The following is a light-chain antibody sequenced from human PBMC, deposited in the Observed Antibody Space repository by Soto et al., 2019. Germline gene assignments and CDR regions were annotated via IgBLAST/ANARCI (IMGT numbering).Light chain of an antibody. J-gene: IGKJ1*01. CDR2: DAS. CDR1: QDIRKY. CDR3: QQYDNVFT. Sequence: DIQMTQSPSSLSASVLDRATVTCQASQDIRKYLNWYQLKPGKAPKLLIYDASNLETGVPSTFSGSGSGTNFTLTISSLKPEDTETYYCQQYDNVFTFGKGNKVDIK. V-gene: IGKV1-33*01.